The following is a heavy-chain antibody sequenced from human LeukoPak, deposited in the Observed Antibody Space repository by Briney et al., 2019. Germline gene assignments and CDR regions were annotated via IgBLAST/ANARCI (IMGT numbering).Heavy chain of an antibody. Sequence: GESLKISRKGSGYSFTSYWIGWVRQMPGKGLEWMGIIYPGDSDTRYSPSFQGQVTISADKSISTAYLQWSSLKASDTAMYYCARHPHYGAPLGGYYYMDVWGKGTTVTVSS. CDR1: GYSFTSYW. CDR3: ARHPHYGAPLGGYYYMDV. CDR2: IYPGDSDT. J-gene: IGHJ6*03. V-gene: IGHV5-51*01. D-gene: IGHD4-17*01.